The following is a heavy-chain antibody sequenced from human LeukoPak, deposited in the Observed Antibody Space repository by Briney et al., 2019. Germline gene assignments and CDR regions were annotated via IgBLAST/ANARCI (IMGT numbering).Heavy chain of an antibody. CDR2: INHSGST. Sequence: SETLSLTCAVYGGSFSGYYWSWIRQPPGKGLEWIGEINHSGSTNYNPSLKSRVTISVDTSKNQFSLKLSSVTAADTAVYYCARESTYGSGSYYDYWGQGTLVTVSS. CDR1: GGSFSGYY. V-gene: IGHV4-34*01. D-gene: IGHD3-10*01. CDR3: ARESTYGSGSYYDY. J-gene: IGHJ4*02.